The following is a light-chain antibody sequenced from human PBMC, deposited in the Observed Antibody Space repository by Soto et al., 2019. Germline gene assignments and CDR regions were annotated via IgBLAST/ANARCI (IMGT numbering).Light chain of an antibody. CDR1: SSDVGHPYNY. Sequence: QSALTQPASVSGSPGQSITISCTGTSSDVGHPYNYVSWYQQHPGKAPKLLIFKVSNRPSGISGRFSGSKSGNTASLTISGLQAEDEADYYCCSFADFTYVFGTGTKLTVL. CDR2: KVS. J-gene: IGLJ1*01. V-gene: IGLV2-14*03. CDR3: CSFADFTYV.